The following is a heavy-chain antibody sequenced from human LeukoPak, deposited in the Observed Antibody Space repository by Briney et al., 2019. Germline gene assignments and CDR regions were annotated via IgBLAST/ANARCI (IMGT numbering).Heavy chain of an antibody. CDR1: AFTFDDYA. J-gene: IGHJ4*02. CDR2: ISGDGGST. Sequence: PAGCLRLSCAASAFTFDDYAMHWVRQAPGKGLEWVSLISGDGGSTYYADSMKGRFTISRDNSKHSLYLQMNSLRIYDTALDLFGKDDTLQRGSDYWGQGTLVTVSS. V-gene: IGHV3-43*02. CDR3: GKDDTLQRGSDY. D-gene: IGHD2-21*02.